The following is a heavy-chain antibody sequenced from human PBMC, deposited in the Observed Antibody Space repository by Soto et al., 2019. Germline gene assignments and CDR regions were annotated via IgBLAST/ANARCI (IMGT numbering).Heavy chain of an antibody. J-gene: IGHJ4*02. CDR2: ISSSSSYI. D-gene: IGHD3-3*01. V-gene: IGHV3-21*04. CDR1: GFTFSSYS. CDR3: AKDLRPDGRYDLDY. Sequence: GGSLRLSCAASGFTFSSYSMNWVRQAPGKGLEWVSSISSSSSYIYYADSVKGRFTISRDNAKNSLYLQMNSLRAEDTAIYYCAKDLRPDGRYDLDYWGQGTQVTVSS.